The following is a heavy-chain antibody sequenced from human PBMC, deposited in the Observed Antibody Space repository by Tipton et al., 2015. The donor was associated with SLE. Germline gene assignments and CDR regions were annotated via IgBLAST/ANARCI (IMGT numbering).Heavy chain of an antibody. D-gene: IGHD3-3*01. V-gene: IGHV4-39*07. CDR3: ARGILEWSDY. Sequence: LRLSCTVSGGSISSFSYYWGWIRQPPGKGLEWIGTIYYSGTTYYNPSLKSRVTISVDTSKNQFSLKLSSVTAADTAVYYCARGILEWSDYWGQGTLVTVSS. CDR1: GGSISSFSYY. CDR2: IYYSGTT. J-gene: IGHJ4*02.